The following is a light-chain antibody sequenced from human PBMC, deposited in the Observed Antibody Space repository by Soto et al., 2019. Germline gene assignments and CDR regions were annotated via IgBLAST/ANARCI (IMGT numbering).Light chain of an antibody. CDR2: DND. Sequence: QSALTQPPSVSGAPGQRVTIACTGTSSNIGVGYGVHWYQQLPGTAPKLLIYDNDNRPSGVPDRFSGSKSGSSASLAITGLQAEDEADYYCQSYDNRLSAAVFGGGTKLTVL. J-gene: IGLJ2*01. CDR1: SSNIGVGYG. CDR3: QSYDNRLSAAV. V-gene: IGLV1-40*01.